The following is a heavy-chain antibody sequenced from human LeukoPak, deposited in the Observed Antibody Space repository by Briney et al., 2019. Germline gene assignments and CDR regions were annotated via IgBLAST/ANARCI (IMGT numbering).Heavy chain of an antibody. V-gene: IGHV1-24*01. CDR3: ARGGGYDFYDAFDI. Sequence: ASVKVSCKVSGYTLTELSMHWVRQAPGKGLEWMGGFDPEDGETIYAQKLQGRVTMTTDTSTSTAYMELRSLRSDDTAVYYCARGGGYDFYDAFDIWGQGTMVTVSS. D-gene: IGHD5-12*01. CDR1: GYTLTELS. J-gene: IGHJ3*02. CDR2: FDPEDGET.